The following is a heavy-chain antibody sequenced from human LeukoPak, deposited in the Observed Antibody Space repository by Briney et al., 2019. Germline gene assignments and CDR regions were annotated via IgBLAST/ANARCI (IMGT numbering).Heavy chain of an antibody. CDR2: MYLSGTT. J-gene: IGHJ4*02. V-gene: IGHV4-4*02. D-gene: IGHD3-22*01. CDR1: GDSINSLDL. Sequence: SETLSLTCTVSGDSINSLDLWSWVRQPPGKGLEWFGEMYLSGTTHSNPSVKSRVTISIDKSKNQFFLNLSSVTAADTAVYYCAGLVGRYSSGLYYYYFDYWGQGTLVTVSS. CDR3: AGLVGRYSSGLYYYYFDY.